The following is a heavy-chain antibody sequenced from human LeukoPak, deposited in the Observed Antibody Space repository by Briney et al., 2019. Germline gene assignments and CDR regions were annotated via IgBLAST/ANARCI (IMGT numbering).Heavy chain of an antibody. D-gene: IGHD3-22*01. Sequence: GGSLRLSCAASGFSVSSTYMSWVRQAPGKGLDWVANIKQDGTDKYYVDSVKGRFTISRDNAKNLLYLQMNSLRAEDTAVYYCAREKLDTRGYVDYWGQGTLVTVSS. V-gene: IGHV3-7*01. CDR1: GFSVSSTY. CDR2: IKQDGTDK. CDR3: AREKLDTRGYVDY. J-gene: IGHJ4*02.